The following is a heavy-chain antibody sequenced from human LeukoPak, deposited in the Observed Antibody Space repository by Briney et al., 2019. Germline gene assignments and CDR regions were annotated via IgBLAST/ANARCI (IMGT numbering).Heavy chain of an antibody. J-gene: IGHJ2*01. D-gene: IGHD3-22*01. Sequence: GGTLSLSCVASGFSFSNWAMMWVRQAPGKGLEWVSAIPGSGRDTYYADSVKGRFTISRDNSKKTLYLHMNSLRAEDTAVYYCAKWYDSRWHFDIWGRGTLVT. CDR3: AKWYDSRWHFDI. CDR2: IPGSGRDT. CDR1: GFSFSNWA. V-gene: IGHV3-23*01.